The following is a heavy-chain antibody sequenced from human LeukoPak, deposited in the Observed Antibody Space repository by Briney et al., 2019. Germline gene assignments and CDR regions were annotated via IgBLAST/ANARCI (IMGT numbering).Heavy chain of an antibody. J-gene: IGHJ6*02. V-gene: IGHV4-4*07. CDR2: IYSSGST. CDR3: ARDRIAVAGNYYYYGMDV. D-gene: IGHD6-19*01. CDR1: GGTISSYY. Sequence: SETLCLTCTASGGTISSYYWSWMRQPPGKGLEWIGRIYSSGSTNHNPSLKSRVTMSVDTSKNQCALKLSSVTAADTAVYYCARDRIAVAGNYYYYGMDVWGQGTRVTVSS.